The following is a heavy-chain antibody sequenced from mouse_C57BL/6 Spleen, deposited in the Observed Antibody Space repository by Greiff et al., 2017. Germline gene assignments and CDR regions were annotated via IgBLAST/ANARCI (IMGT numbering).Heavy chain of an antibody. J-gene: IGHJ4*01. CDR1: GYTFTSYW. CDR2: ISPSNGGT. CDR3: ERRVYYDYDGTVMDY. Sequence: QVQLQQPGTELVKPGASVKLSCKASGYTFTSYWMHWVKQRPGQGLEWIGNISPSNGGTNYNEKFKSKATLTVDKSSSTAYMQLSSLTSEDSAVYSGERRVYYDYDGTVMDYWGQGTSVTVSS. V-gene: IGHV1-53*01. D-gene: IGHD2-4*01.